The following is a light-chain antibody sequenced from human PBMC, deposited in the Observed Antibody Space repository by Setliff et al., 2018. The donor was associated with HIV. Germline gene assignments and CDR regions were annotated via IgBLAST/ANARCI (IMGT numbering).Light chain of an antibody. V-gene: IGLV2-14*03. CDR2: DVS. CDR3: SSYTSTSTPYV. J-gene: IGLJ1*01. Sequence: QSALTQPASVSGSPGQSITISCTGPSSDVGGYNSVSWYQQHPDKVPKLMIYDVSNRPSGVSKRFSGSKSGNTASLTISGLQAEDEADYYCSSYTSTSTPYVFGTGTKVTV. CDR1: SSDVGGYNS.